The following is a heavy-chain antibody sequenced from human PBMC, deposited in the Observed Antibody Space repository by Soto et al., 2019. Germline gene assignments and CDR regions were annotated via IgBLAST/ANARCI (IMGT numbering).Heavy chain of an antibody. CDR3: AKDTDGYDYVWGTYRYIDH. Sequence: EVQLLESGGGLVQPGGSLRLSCKASGIAFSNYAMSWVRQAPRKGLEWVATISTSGGRPYYADSVKGRFTISRDNSKNTLYLQMSSLRAEDTAVYYCAKDTDGYDYVWGTYRYIDHWGQGTRVTVSS. CDR2: ISTSGGRP. CDR1: GIAFSNYA. J-gene: IGHJ4*02. V-gene: IGHV3-23*01. D-gene: IGHD3-16*02.